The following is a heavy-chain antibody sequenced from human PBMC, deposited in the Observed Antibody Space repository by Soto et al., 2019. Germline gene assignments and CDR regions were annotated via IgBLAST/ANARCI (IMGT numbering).Heavy chain of an antibody. CDR2: IYPGDSDT. Sequence: GESLNLSCKGSGYSFTSYWIGWVRQMPGKGLEWMGIIYPGDSDTRYSPSFQGQVTISADKSISTAYLQWSSLKASDTAMYYCARAPIYSSSFAYYYYYYGMDVWGQGTTVTVSS. J-gene: IGHJ6*02. V-gene: IGHV5-51*01. CDR3: ARAPIYSSSFAYYYYYYGMDV. CDR1: GYSFTSYW. D-gene: IGHD6-13*01.